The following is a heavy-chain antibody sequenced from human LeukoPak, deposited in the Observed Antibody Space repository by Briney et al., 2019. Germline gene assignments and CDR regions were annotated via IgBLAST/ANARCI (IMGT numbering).Heavy chain of an antibody. Sequence: ASVKLSFKASGGTFIIHAISRMRQAPAQGLELVGGVMRVFGTTNYAGKFKGRVTITKDESTRKSYMELRSLKSDDKAVYYCARGKSGYDYGLDHWGQGILVIVSS. CDR1: GGTFIIHA. J-gene: IGHJ4*02. CDR3: ARGKSGYDYGLDH. V-gene: IGHV1-69*05. D-gene: IGHD5-12*01. CDR2: VMRVFGTT.